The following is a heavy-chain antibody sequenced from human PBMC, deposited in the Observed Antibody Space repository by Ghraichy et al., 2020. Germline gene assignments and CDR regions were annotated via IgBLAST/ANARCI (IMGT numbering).Heavy chain of an antibody. Sequence: SETLSLTCTVSGGSISSSSYYWGWIRQPPGKGLEWIGSIYYSGSTYYNPSLKSRVTISVDTSKNQFSLKLSSVTAADTAVYYCASRGSSGWSYYYYGMDVWGQGTTVTVSS. CDR3: ASRGSSGWSYYYYGMDV. CDR1: GGSISSSSYY. J-gene: IGHJ6*02. D-gene: IGHD6-19*01. V-gene: IGHV4-39*01. CDR2: IYYSGST.